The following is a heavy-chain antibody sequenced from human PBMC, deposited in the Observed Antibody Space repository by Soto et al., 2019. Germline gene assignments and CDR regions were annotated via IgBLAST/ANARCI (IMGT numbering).Heavy chain of an antibody. Sequence: GASVKVSCKASGYTFTGYYMHWVRQAPGQGLEWMGIINPSGGSTSYAQKFQGRVTMTRDTSTSTVYMELSSLRSEDTAVYYCAREGTDFWSGYPFDYWGQGTLVTVSS. CDR1: GYTFTGYY. CDR3: AREGTDFWSGYPFDY. CDR2: INPSGGST. J-gene: IGHJ4*02. V-gene: IGHV1-46*01. D-gene: IGHD3-3*01.